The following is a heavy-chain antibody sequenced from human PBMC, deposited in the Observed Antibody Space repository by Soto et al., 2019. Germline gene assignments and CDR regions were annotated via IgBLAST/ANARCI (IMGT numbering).Heavy chain of an antibody. CDR1: GFTFSDSW. CDR2: IKPDESEK. V-gene: IGHV3-7*01. Sequence: EVQLVESGGGLVQPGGSLRLSCTASGFTFSDSWMTWVPQAPGKGLEWVARIKPDESEKKYADSVKGRFSISRDNAKNSMYLQMDSLRGEDTAVYYCVRGGSNYASWGQGPLVTVSS. CDR3: VRGGSNYAS. J-gene: IGHJ5*02. D-gene: IGHD4-4*01.